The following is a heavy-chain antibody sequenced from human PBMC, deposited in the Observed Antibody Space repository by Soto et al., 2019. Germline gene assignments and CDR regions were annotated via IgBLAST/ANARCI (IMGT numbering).Heavy chain of an antibody. CDR3: ARAPGGDFWSGYYLGTYYFDY. D-gene: IGHD3-3*01. J-gene: IGHJ4*02. Sequence: PSETLSLTCTVSGGSISSGDYYWSWIRQPPXKGLEWIGYIYYSGSTYYNPSLKSRVTISVDTSKNQFSLKLSSVTAADTAVYYCARAPGGDFWSGYYLGTYYFDYWGQGTLVTVSS. CDR1: GGSISSGDYY. V-gene: IGHV4-30-4*01. CDR2: IYYSGST.